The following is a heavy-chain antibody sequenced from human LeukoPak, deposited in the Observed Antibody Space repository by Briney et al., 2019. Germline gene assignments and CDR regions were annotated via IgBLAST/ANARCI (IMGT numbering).Heavy chain of an antibody. CDR3: ARDFDSSGYHGGYFDY. CDR1: GGSISSGGYY. Sequence: SETLSLTRTVSGGSISSGGYYWSWIRQHPGKGLEWIGYIYYSGSTYYNPSLKSRVTISVDTSKNQFSLKLSSVTAADTAVYYCARDFDSSGYHGGYFDYWGQGTLVTVSS. D-gene: IGHD3-22*01. CDR2: IYYSGST. J-gene: IGHJ4*02. V-gene: IGHV4-31*03.